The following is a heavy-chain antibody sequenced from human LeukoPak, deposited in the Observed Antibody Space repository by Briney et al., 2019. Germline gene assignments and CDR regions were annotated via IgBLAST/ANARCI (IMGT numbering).Heavy chain of an antibody. CDR1: GYSFTSYW. CDR2: IYPGDSDT. Sequence: GESLKISCKGSGYSFTSYWIGWVRQMPGKGLEWMGIIYPGDSDTSYSPSFQGQVTISADKSISTAYLQWSSLKASDTAMYYCARRDIAVAAHGGFDYWGQGTLVTVSS. D-gene: IGHD6-19*01. V-gene: IGHV5-51*01. CDR3: ARRDIAVAAHGGFDY. J-gene: IGHJ4*02.